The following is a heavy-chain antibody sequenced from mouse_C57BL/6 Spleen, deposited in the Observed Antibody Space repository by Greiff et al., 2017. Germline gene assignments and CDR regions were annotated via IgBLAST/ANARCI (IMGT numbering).Heavy chain of an antibody. J-gene: IGHJ4*01. CDR2: IDPSDCYT. CDR3: ARTIRPCYAMDY. Sequence: QVQLQQPGAELVMPGASVKLSCKASGYTFTSYWMHWVKQRPGQGLEWIGEIDPSDCYTYYNQKFKGKSTLTVDKSSSTAYMQLSSLTSEDSEVYYCARTIRPCYAMDYWGQGTSVTVSS. CDR1: GYTFTSYW. V-gene: IGHV1-69*01.